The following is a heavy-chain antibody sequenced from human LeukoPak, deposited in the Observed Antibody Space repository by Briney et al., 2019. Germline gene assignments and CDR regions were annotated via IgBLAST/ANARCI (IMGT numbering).Heavy chain of an antibody. CDR2: ISSGSSYI. Sequence: GGSLRLSCAASGFTFSSFSMNWVRQAPGKGLEWVSSISSGSSYIYYADSVKGRFTISRDNAKNSLYLQMYSLRAEDTAVYYCARPPFEYSSSSGWFDPWGQGTLVTVSS. J-gene: IGHJ5*02. V-gene: IGHV3-21*01. CDR1: GFTFSSFS. D-gene: IGHD6-6*01. CDR3: ARPPFEYSSSSGWFDP.